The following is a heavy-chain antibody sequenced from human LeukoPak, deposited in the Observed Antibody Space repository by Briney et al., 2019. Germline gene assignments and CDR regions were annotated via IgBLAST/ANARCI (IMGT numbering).Heavy chain of an antibody. Sequence: ASVKVSCKASGYTFTVYYMHWVRQAPGQGLEWMGWINPNSGGTNYAQKFQGRVTMTRDTSISTAYMGLSRLRSDDTAVYYCARDVDGVALDYWGQGALVTVSS. CDR2: INPNSGGT. CDR3: ARDVDGVALDY. V-gene: IGHV1-2*02. J-gene: IGHJ4*02. D-gene: IGHD3-3*01. CDR1: GYTFTVYY.